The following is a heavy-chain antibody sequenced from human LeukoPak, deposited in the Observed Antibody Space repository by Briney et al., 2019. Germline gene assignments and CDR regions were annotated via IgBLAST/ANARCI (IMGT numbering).Heavy chain of an antibody. J-gene: IGHJ4*02. D-gene: IGHD3-22*01. CDR1: GFTFRSYA. Sequence: GRSLRLSCAASGFTFRSYAMHWVRQAPGKGLEWVAVISNDGSNKYYADSVEGRFTISRDNSENTLYLQMNSLRAEDTAVYYCARADDSSGYRHYDYWGQGTLVTVSS. V-gene: IGHV3-30-3*01. CDR2: ISNDGSNK. CDR3: ARADDSSGYRHYDY.